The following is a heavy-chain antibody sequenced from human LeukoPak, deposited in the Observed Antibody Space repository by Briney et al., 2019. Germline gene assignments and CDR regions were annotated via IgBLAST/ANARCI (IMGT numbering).Heavy chain of an antibody. D-gene: IGHD2-2*01. CDR3: ARHGRYCSSTSCYAALDY. Sequence: RGASLQISSQGSGYIFTSYWISCVRQLPGKGLEWMGRIDPSDSYTNYSPSFQGHVTISADKSISTTYLQWSSLKASDTAMYYSARHGRYCSSTSCYAALDYWGQGTLVTVSS. CDR2: IDPSDSYT. CDR1: GYIFTSYW. J-gene: IGHJ4*02. V-gene: IGHV5-10-1*01.